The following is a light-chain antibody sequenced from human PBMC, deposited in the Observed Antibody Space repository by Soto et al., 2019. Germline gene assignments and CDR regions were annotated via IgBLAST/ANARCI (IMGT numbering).Light chain of an antibody. V-gene: IGLV4-69*01. CDR2: INSDGSH. CDR1: SGHSSYA. J-gene: IGLJ2*01. CDR3: QTWGTGIVV. Sequence: QPVLTQSPSASASLGASVKLTCTLSSGHSSYAIAWHQQQPEKGPRYSMKINSDGSHSKGDGIPDRFSGSSSGAERYLAISSLQYEDEADYYCQTWGTGIVVFGGGTKLTVL.